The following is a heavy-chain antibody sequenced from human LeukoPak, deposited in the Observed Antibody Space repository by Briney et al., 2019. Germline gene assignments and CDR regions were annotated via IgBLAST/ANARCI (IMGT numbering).Heavy chain of an antibody. CDR1: GFTFSSYG. CDR3: AKDGLVPAATGWFDP. J-gene: IGHJ5*01. CDR2: IRYDGSNK. D-gene: IGHD2-2*01. Sequence: GGSLRLSCAASGFTFSSYGMHWVRQAPGKGLEWVAFIRYDGSNKYYADSVKGRFTISRDNSKNTLYLQMNSLRAEDTAVYYCAKDGLVPAATGWFDPWGQATLLTVSS. V-gene: IGHV3-30*02.